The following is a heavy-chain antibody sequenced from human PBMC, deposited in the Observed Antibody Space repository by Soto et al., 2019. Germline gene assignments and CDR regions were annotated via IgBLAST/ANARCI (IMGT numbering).Heavy chain of an antibody. D-gene: IGHD2-2*01. Sequence: EVQLVESGGGLVQPGGSLRLSCAASGFTFSSYEMNWVRQAPGKGLEWVSYISGSGSTIYYADSVKGRFTISRDNAKNSLYLQMNSLRVEDTAVYYCASSKGYQRLFGFDYWGQGTLVTVSS. CDR1: GFTFSSYE. J-gene: IGHJ4*02. V-gene: IGHV3-48*03. CDR3: ASSKGYQRLFGFDY. CDR2: ISGSGSTI.